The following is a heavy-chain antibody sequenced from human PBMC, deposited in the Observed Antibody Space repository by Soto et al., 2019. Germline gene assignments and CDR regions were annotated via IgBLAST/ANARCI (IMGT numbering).Heavy chain of an antibody. J-gene: IGHJ6*02. Sequence: ASVKVSCKASGYNLGAYYTYRGRDALARGRGWVGFIDTISESTDYAERLRDRVTMTRDTSINESYMELRRLRSDDTAIYFCARDRNAASQFCNPPGMDVWGQGTTVTVSS. V-gene: IGHV1-2*02. CDR3: ARDRNAASQFCNPPGMDV. CDR2: IDTISEST. CDR1: GYNLGAYY. D-gene: IGHD2-15*01.